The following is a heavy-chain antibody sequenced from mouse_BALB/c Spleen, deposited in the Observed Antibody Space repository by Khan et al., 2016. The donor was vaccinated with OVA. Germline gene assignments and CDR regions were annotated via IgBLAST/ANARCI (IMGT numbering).Heavy chain of an antibody. J-gene: IGHJ3*01. CDR1: GYSITSGYS. Sequence: EVQLQESGPDLVKPSQSLSLTCTVTGYSITSGYSWHWSRQFPGNQLEWMGYIHDGGSTNYNASLKSRISITRDTSKNQFFLQLNSVTTEDTATYYWARAGRWFAYWGQGTLVTVSA. V-gene: IGHV3-1*02. CDR3: ARAGRWFAY. CDR2: IHDGGST.